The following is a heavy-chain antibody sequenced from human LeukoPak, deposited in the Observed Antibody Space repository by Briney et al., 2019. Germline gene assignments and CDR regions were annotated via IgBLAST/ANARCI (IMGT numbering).Heavy chain of an antibody. CDR2: ISGDGSAT. V-gene: IGHV3-23*01. CDR1: GFSNYA. CDR3: SREGFDS. J-gene: IGHJ4*02. Sequence: GGSLRLSCAASGFSNYAMAWVRQAPGQGLEWVSAISGDGSATYYGNSAKGRFTISRDNSKNTLYLQMNSLTADDTAAYYCSREGFDSWGQGPLVTLSS.